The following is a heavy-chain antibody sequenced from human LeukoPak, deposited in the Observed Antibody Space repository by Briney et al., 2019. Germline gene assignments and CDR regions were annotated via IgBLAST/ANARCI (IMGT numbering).Heavy chain of an antibody. CDR3: ARDGDGYPY. D-gene: IGHD5-18*01. J-gene: IGHJ4*02. V-gene: IGHV3-7*01. CDR1: GLXFSXXX. Sequence: GGSLRLSCAASGLXFSXXXXXWXXXXXXXXXXWVANIKEDGSAKYYVDSVKGRFTISRDNAKSFLYLQMNSLRVEDTAVYYCARDGDGYPYWGQGTLVTVSA. CDR2: IKEDGSAK.